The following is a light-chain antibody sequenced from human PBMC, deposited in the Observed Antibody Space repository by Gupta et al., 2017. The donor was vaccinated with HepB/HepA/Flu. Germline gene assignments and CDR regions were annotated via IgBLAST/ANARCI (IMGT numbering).Light chain of an antibody. CDR1: QSLLNSDNGNTY. CDR3: MQRIEFPWT. CDR2: PVS. Sequence: DIVMTQTPLSLPVTPGEPASITCRSSQSLLNSDNGNTYLDWYLQKPGQSPQLLIYPVSYRASGVPDRFSGSGSGTDFTLRISRVEADDSGVYYCMQRIEFPWTFGQGTKVEIK. J-gene: IGKJ1*01. V-gene: IGKV2-40*01.